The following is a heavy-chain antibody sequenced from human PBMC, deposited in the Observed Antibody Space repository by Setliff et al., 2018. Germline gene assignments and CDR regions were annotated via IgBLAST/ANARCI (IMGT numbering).Heavy chain of an antibody. CDR3: ARDWGSSGWYFDY. Sequence: KASETLFLTCAVSGGSISSSNWWSWVRQPPGKGLEWIGEIYHSGSTNYNPSLKSRVTISVGKSKNQFSLKLSSVTAADTAVYYCARDWGSSGWYFDYWGQGTLVTVSS. J-gene: IGHJ4*02. CDR1: GGSISSSNW. V-gene: IGHV4-4*02. CDR2: IYHSGST. D-gene: IGHD6-19*01.